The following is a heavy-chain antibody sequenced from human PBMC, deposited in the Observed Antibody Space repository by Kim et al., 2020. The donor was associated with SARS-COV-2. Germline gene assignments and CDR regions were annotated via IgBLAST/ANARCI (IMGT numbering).Heavy chain of an antibody. V-gene: IGHV4-59*08. D-gene: IGHD3-22*01. CDR2: IYYSGST. CDR3: ARGLYYYDSSGYYGNYYYYYMDV. Sequence: SETLSLTCTVSGGSISSYYWSWIRQPPGKGLEWIGYIYYSGSTNYNPSLKSRVTISVDTSKNQFSLKLSSVTAADTAVYYCARGLYYYDSSGYYGNYYYYYMDVWGKGTTVTVSS. J-gene: IGHJ6*03. CDR1: GGSISSYY.